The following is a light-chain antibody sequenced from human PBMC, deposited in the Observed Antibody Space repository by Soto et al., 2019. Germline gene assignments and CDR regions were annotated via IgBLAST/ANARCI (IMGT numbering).Light chain of an antibody. CDR1: TSDIGSYKL. CDR3: GSYAGPYTVL. Sequence: QSALTQPASVSGSPGQSITISCTGTTSDIGSYKLVSWYQQLPGKAPGLIIYEGDKRPSGVSSRFSASKSGITASLTISGLQTEDEADYYCGSYAGPYTVLFGGGTKVTVL. J-gene: IGLJ2*01. V-gene: IGLV2-23*03. CDR2: EGD.